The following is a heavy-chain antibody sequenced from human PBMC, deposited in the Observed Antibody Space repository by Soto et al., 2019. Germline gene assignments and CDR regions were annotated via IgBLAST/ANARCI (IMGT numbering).Heavy chain of an antibody. J-gene: IGHJ4*02. D-gene: IGHD2-8*01. Sequence: EVQLVESGGGLVQPGGSRRLSCAASGFTFSSYWMHWVRQAPGKGLVWVSRINSDGSSTSYADSVKGRFTISRDNAKNTLYLQMNSLRDEDTAVYYCARVGYCTRGVCPNFDFWGQGPLVTVSS. CDR2: INSDGSST. V-gene: IGHV3-74*01. CDR1: GFTFSSYW. CDR3: ARVGYCTRGVCPNFDF.